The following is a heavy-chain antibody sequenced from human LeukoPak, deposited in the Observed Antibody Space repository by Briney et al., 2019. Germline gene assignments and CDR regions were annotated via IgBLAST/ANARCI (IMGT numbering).Heavy chain of an antibody. J-gene: IGHJ4*02. V-gene: IGHV1-18*01. CDR3: ARDGSPLVFYVWGSCGLDY. CDR1: GYTFTSYG. Sequence: ASVKVSCKASGYTFTSYGISWVRQAPGQGLEWMGWISAYNGNTNYAQKLQGRVTMTTDTSTSTAYMELRSLRSDDTAVYYCARDGSPLVFYVWGSCGLDYWGQGTLVTVSS. D-gene: IGHD3-16*01. CDR2: ISAYNGNT.